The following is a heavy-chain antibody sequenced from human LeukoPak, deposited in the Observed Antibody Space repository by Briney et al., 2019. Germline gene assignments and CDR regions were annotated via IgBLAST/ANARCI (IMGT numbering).Heavy chain of an antibody. CDR2: LFYSGST. CDR1: GGSISSYY. V-gene: IGHV4-59*01. Sequence: SETLSLTCTVSGGSISSYYWSWIRQPPGKGLEWIAYLFYSGSTDYNPSLESRVTISVDTSKSQFSLKLRSVTAADTAVYYCATVAVIRGVTYFDYWGQGTLVTVSS. J-gene: IGHJ4*02. D-gene: IGHD3-10*01. CDR3: ATVAVIRGVTYFDY.